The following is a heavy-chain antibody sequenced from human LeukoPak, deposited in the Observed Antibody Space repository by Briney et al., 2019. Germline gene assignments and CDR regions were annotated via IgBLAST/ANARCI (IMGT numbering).Heavy chain of an antibody. CDR1: GYTLTELS. D-gene: IGHD1-26*01. V-gene: IGHV1-24*01. Sequence: ASVKVSCKVSGYTLTELSMHWVRQAPGKGLEWMGGFDPEDGETIYAQKFQGRVTMTKDTSTDTAYMELSSLRSEDTAVYYCATEWELLPWWGQGTLVTVSS. CDR2: FDPEDGET. CDR3: ATEWELLPW. J-gene: IGHJ4*02.